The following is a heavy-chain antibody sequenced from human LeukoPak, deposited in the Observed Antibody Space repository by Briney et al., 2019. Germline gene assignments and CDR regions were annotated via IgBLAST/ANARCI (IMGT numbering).Heavy chain of an antibody. CDR1: GGSISSYY. J-gene: IGHJ4*02. CDR3: ASTIFGVVITNFVY. D-gene: IGHD3-3*01. V-gene: IGHV4-59*01. Sequence: SETLSLTCTVSGGSISSYYWSWIRQPPGKGLEWIGYIYYSGSTNYNPSLKSRVTISVDTSKNQFSLKLSSVTAADTAVYYCASTIFGVVITNFVYWGQGTLVTVSS. CDR2: IYYSGST.